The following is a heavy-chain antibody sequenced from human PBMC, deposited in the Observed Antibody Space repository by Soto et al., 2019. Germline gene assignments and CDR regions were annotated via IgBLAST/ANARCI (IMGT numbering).Heavy chain of an antibody. Sequence: SETLSLTCTVSGSSVSSTSSYWAWIRQPPGKGLEWIGSFYYTGSTDYNPSLRSRVTMSVDTSKNHFSLKLSSVTAADTAVYYCARHLQLTLPPPHNWFGPWGQGTLVT. CDR3: ARHLQLTLPPPHNWFGP. V-gene: IGHV4-39*01. J-gene: IGHJ5*02. CDR2: FYYTGST. CDR1: GSSVSSTSSY. D-gene: IGHD1-1*01.